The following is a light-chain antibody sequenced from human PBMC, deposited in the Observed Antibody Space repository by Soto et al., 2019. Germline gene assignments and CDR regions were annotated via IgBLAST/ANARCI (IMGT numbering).Light chain of an antibody. Sequence: EIVMTQSPATLSVSPGERATLSCRASQSVSSNLAWYQQKPGQAPRLLIYGASTRATGIPARFSGSGSGTEFTLTISSLQSEDFAVYYCQPWTFGQGTKVDIK. CDR3: QPWT. V-gene: IGKV3-15*01. CDR2: GAS. CDR1: QSVSSN. J-gene: IGKJ1*01.